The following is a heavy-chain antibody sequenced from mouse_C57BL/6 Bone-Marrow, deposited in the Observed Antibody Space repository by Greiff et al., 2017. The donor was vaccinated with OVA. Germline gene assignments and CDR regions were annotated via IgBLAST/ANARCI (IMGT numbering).Heavy chain of an antibody. J-gene: IGHJ4*01. CDR2: ISSGSSTI. Sequence: VQLQQSGGGLVKPGGSLKLSCAASGFTFSDYGMHWVRQAPEKGLEWVAYISSGSSTIYYADTVKGRFTISRDNAKNTLFLQMTSLRSEDTAMYYCARFYDYGTGDYWGQGTSVTVSS. D-gene: IGHD2-4*01. CDR1: GFTFSDYG. CDR3: ARFYDYGTGDY. V-gene: IGHV5-17*01.